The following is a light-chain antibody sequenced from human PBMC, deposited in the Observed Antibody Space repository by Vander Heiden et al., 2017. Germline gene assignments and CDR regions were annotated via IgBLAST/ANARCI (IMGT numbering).Light chain of an antibody. CDR1: QSVSSSY. J-gene: IGKJ3*01. V-gene: IGKV3-20*01. CDR2: GAS. Sequence: ETVLTQSPGTLSLSPGERATLSCRPSQSVSSSYLAWYQQKPGQAPRLLIYGASSRATGIPDRFSGSGSGTDFTLTISRLEPEDFAVYYCQQYGSSPPTFGHGTKVDIK. CDR3: QQYGSSPPT.